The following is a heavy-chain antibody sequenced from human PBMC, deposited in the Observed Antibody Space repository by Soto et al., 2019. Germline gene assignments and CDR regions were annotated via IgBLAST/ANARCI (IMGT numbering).Heavy chain of an antibody. CDR3: ARHGGLRDGYYGMDV. V-gene: IGHV4-4*02. J-gene: IGHJ6*02. Sequence: SETLSLTCAVSGGSISSSNWWSWVRQPPGKGLEWIGEIYHSGSTNYNPSLKSRVTISVDKSKNQFSLKLSSVTAADTAVYYCARHGGLRDGYYGMDVWGQGTTVTVSS. CDR2: IYHSGST. D-gene: IGHD3-16*01. CDR1: GGSISSSNW.